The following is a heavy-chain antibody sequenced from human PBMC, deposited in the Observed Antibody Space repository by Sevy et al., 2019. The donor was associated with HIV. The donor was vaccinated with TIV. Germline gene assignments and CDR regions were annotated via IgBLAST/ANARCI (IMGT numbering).Heavy chain of an antibody. D-gene: IGHD3-10*01. CDR1: GFDFSDYD. CDR2: ISDDGSRT. Sequence: GGSLRLSCVGSGFDFSDYDMHWVRQAPGQGLEWVALISDDGSRTQYNDSVQGRFTISRDNPRATMYLQMNSLRREDTAIYDCVKVRPWFAVDYFDYWGQGSLVTVSS. CDR3: VKVRPWFAVDYFDY. J-gene: IGHJ4*02. V-gene: IGHV3-30*18.